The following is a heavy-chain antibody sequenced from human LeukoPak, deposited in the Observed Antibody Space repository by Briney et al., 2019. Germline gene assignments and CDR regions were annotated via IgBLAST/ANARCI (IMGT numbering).Heavy chain of an antibody. CDR3: VTYYFDSSGPKKNY. J-gene: IGHJ4*02. CDR1: GGSFSGYY. V-gene: IGHV4-34*01. CDR2: SNHSGST. D-gene: IGHD3-22*01. Sequence: SETLSLTCAVYGGSFSGYYWSWIRQPPGKGLEWIGESNHSGSTNYNPSLKSRVTISVDTSKKQFSLKLSSVTAADTAVYYCVTYYFDSSGPKKNYWGQGTLVTVSS.